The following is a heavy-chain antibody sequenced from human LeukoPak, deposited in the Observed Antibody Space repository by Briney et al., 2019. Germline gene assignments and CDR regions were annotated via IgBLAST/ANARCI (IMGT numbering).Heavy chain of an antibody. J-gene: IGHJ5*02. CDR3: AKALRIAARARDWFDP. CDR1: GFTFSSYA. CDR2: ISGSGGST. D-gene: IGHD6-6*01. Sequence: GGSLRLSCAASGFTFSSYAMSWVRQAPGKGLEWVSAISGSGGSTYYADSVKGRFTTSRDNSKNTLYLQMNSLRAEDTAVYYCAKALRIAARARDWFDPWGQGTLVTVSS. V-gene: IGHV3-23*01.